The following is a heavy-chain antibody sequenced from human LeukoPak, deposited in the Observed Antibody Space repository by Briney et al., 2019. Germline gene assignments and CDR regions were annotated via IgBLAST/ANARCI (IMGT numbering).Heavy chain of an antibody. CDR1: GYTFTGYY. Sequence: EVSVKVSCKASGYTFTGYYIHWVRQAPGQGLEWMGWIDPNSGDTSFAQIFQGRVTMTRVTSISTTYMEMSSLRSDDTAVFYCARQGSGSYKLDYWGQGALVTVSS. CDR2: IDPNSGDT. V-gene: IGHV1-2*02. J-gene: IGHJ4*02. D-gene: IGHD3-10*01. CDR3: ARQGSGSYKLDY.